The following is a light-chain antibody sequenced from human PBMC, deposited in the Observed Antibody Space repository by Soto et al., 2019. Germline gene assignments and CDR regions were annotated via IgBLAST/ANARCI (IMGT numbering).Light chain of an antibody. CDR1: QSISSW. CDR2: AAS. J-gene: IGKJ4*01. V-gene: IGKV1-5*01. Sequence: ASQSISSWLAWYQQKPGKAPKRLIYAASSLQSGVPSRFSGSGSGTEFTLTISSLQPEDFATYYCLQHNIYSLTFGGGTKVDIK. CDR3: LQHNIYSLT.